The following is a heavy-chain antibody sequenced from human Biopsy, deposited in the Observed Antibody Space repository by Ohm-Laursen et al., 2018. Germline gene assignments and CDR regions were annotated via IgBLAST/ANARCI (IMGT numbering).Heavy chain of an antibody. CDR1: GFIFDDYA. J-gene: IGHJ3*02. D-gene: IGHD2-15*01. V-gene: IGHV3-9*01. CDR2: ISWNSVGI. CDR3: AKIHCSGGSCYPNAFDM. Sequence: SLRLSCTASGFIFDDYAMHWVRQAPGKGLEWVSGISWNSVGIGYADSVKGRLTISRDNAKNFLYLQMNNLRPEDTALYYCAKIHCSGGSCYPNAFDMWGHGTRVTVS.